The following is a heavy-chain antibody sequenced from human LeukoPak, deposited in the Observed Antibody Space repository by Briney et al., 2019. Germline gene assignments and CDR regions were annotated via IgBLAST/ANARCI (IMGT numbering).Heavy chain of an antibody. D-gene: IGHD3-9*01. CDR1: GGSISSYY. CDR3: AQTYYDILTGYYSDY. V-gene: IGHV4-34*01. Sequence: PSETLSLTCTVSGGSISSYYWSRIRQPPGKGLEWIGEINHSGSTNYSPSLKSRVTISVDTSKNQFSLKLSSVTAADTAVYYCAQTYYDILTGYYSDYWGQGTLVTVSS. CDR2: INHSGST. J-gene: IGHJ4*02.